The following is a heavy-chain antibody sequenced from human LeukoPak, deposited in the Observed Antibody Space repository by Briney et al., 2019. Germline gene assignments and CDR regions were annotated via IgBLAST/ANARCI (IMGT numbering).Heavy chain of an antibody. CDR2: ISYDGSNK. Sequence: PGGSLRLSCAASGFTFSNYGMHWVRQAPGKGLEWVAVISYDGSNKYYADSVKGRFTISRDNSKNTLNLQMNSLRAEDTAVYYCARDILTKQAYSGYDNWGQGTLVTVSS. J-gene: IGHJ4*02. CDR3: ARDILTKQAYSGYDN. V-gene: IGHV3-30*03. D-gene: IGHD5-12*01. CDR1: GFTFSNYG.